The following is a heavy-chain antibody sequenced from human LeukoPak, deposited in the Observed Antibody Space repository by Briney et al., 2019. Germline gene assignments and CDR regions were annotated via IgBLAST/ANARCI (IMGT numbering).Heavy chain of an antibody. CDR2: ISSSSSYI. Sequence: GGSLRLSCAASGFTFSSYSMNWVRQAPGKGLEWVSSISSSSSYIYYADSVKGRFTISRDNAKNSLYLQMNSLRAEDTAVYYCARDGSGSYGDAFDIWGQGTMVTVSS. J-gene: IGHJ3*02. CDR3: ARDGSGSYGDAFDI. V-gene: IGHV3-21*01. CDR1: GFTFSSYS. D-gene: IGHD1-26*01.